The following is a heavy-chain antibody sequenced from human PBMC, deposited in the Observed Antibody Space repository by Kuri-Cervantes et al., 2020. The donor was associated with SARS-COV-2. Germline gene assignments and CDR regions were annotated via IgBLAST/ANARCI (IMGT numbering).Heavy chain of an antibody. V-gene: IGHV1-8*03. CDR1: GYTFTSYD. CDR3: ARALLCSSTSCYTDAFDI. Sequence: ASVKVSCKASGYTFTSYDINWVRQATGQGLEWMGWMNPNSGNTGYAQKFQGRVTITRNTSISTAYMELSSLRAEDTAVYYCARALLCSSTSCYTDAFDIWGQGTMATVSS. D-gene: IGHD2-2*02. CDR2: MNPNSGNT. J-gene: IGHJ3*02.